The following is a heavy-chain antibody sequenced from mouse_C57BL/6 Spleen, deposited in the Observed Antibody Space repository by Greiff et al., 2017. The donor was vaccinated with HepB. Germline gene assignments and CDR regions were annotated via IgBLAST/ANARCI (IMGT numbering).Heavy chain of an antibody. Sequence: EVKLVESEGGLVQPGSSMKLSCTASGFTFSDYYMAWVRQVPEKGLEWVANINYDGSSTYYLDSLKSRFIISRDNAKNILYLQMSSLKSEDTATYYCARDGDGSRYFDYWGQGTTLTVSS. CDR3: ARDGDGSRYFDY. J-gene: IGHJ2*01. CDR2: INYDGSST. CDR1: GFTFSDYY. V-gene: IGHV5-16*01. D-gene: IGHD1-1*01.